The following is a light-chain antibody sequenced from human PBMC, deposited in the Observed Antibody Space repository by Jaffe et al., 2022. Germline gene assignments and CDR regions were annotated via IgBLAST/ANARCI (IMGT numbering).Light chain of an antibody. CDR2: DVS. CDR1: ASNVGGSNS. Sequence: QSALTQPASVSGSPGQSITISCTATASNVGGSNSVSWYQQHPGKAPRLMIYDVSYRPSGVSTRFSGSKSGNTASLTISGLQAEDEADYYCSSYTGSTTVVFGGGTKLTVV. J-gene: IGLJ3*02. V-gene: IGLV2-14*03. CDR3: SSYTGSTTVV.